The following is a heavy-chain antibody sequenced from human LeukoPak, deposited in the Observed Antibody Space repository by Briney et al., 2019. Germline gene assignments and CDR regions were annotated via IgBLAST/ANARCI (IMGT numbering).Heavy chain of an antibody. Sequence: GGSLRLSCAASGLTFSSFAMSWVRQPPGKGLEGVSTLSGSDNSTYYADAVKGRCPISSDNYKNTLYLQVNSLRPAAQVVYYCAKGPGKGLIVAVRPSYQFEYWGQGTLVTVSS. J-gene: IGHJ4*02. D-gene: IGHD2-21*01. CDR3: AKGPGKGLIVAVRPSYQFEY. V-gene: IGHV3-23*01. CDR2: LSGSDNST. CDR1: GLTFSSFA.